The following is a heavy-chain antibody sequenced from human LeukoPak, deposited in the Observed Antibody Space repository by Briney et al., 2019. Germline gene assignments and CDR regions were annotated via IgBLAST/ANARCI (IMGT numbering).Heavy chain of an antibody. V-gene: IGHV4-59*05. CDR2: IYYSGST. CDR1: GGSISSYY. Sequence: NPSETLSLTCTVSGGSISSYYWSWIRQPPGKGLEWIGSIYYSGSTYYNPSLKSRVTISVDTSKNQFSLKLSSVTAADTAVYFCARPTFSGYYSGPFDIWGQGTIVTVSS. CDR3: ARPTFSGYYSGPFDI. D-gene: IGHD3-22*01. J-gene: IGHJ3*02.